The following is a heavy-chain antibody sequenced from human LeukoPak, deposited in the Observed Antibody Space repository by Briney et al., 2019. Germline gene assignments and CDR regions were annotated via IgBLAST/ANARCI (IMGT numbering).Heavy chain of an antibody. CDR3: TKDFRGSGYFFDY. J-gene: IGHJ4*02. V-gene: IGHV3-23*01. CDR2: ISGSGDNT. D-gene: IGHD3-10*01. Sequence: PGGSLRLSCAASGFTFSSYAMHWVRQAPGKGLEWVSAISGSGDNTFYAGSVRGRFTISRDNSKNTLYLQMDSLRAEDTAIYYCTKDFRGSGYFFDYWGQGTPVTVSS. CDR1: GFTFSSYA.